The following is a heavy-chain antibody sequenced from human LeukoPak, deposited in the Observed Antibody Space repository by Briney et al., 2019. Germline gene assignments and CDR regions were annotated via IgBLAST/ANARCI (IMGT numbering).Heavy chain of an antibody. V-gene: IGHV4-30-2*01. D-gene: IGHD3-22*01. Sequence: SETLSPTCAVSGGSISSGGYSWSWIRQPPGKGLEWIGYIYHSGSTYYNPSLKSRVTISVDRSKNQFSLKLSSVTAADTAVYYCARVAYYYDSKDEAFDYWGQGTLVTVSS. CDR1: GGSISSGGYS. CDR2: IYHSGST. CDR3: ARVAYYYDSKDEAFDY. J-gene: IGHJ4*02.